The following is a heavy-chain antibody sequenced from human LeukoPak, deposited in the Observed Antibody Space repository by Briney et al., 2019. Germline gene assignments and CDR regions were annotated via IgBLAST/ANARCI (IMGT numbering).Heavy chain of an antibody. V-gene: IGHV4-59*01. CDR3: TRGAGWLIDY. CDR2: FYNSGRS. Sequence: SETLSLTCTVSDDSISDYYRGWIRQPPGKGLEWIGYFYNSGRSTYNPSLKSRVTISADTSKNHSSLKLNSVATADTAVYYCTRGAGWLIDYWGQGILVTVSS. CDR1: DDSISDYY. D-gene: IGHD3-16*01. J-gene: IGHJ4*02.